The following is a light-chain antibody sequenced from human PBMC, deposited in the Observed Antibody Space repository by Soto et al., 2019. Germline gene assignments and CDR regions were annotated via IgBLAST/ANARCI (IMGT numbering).Light chain of an antibody. CDR2: IAS. Sequence: DIQMTQSPSSLSASVGDRVTITCRASQNIATYLNWYQQKPGKGPRLLIYIASRLHSGVPSRFRGSGSATDFTLTISSLQPEDFATSYCQPSYATPRTFGQGTKVDIK. CDR1: QNIATY. V-gene: IGKV1-39*01. CDR3: QPSYATPRT. J-gene: IGKJ1*01.